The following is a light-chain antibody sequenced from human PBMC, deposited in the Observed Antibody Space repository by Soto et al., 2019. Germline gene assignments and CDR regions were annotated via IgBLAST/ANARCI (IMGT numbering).Light chain of an antibody. J-gene: IGKJ1*01. CDR2: GAA. CDR1: QSVSSSY. V-gene: IGKV3-20*01. CDR3: QRYGSSPT. Sequence: EIVLTQSPGTLSLSPGERATLSCRASQSVSSSYLAWYQQKPGQAPRLLIFGAATRAADIPDRFSGSGSRTDFTLTISRLEPEDFAVYYCQRYGSSPTSGQGTKVDIK.